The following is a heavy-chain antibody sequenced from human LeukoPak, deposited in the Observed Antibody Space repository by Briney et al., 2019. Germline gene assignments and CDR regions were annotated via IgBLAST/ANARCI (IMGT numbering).Heavy chain of an antibody. CDR3: ARTLSTGVPFDY. CDR1: GFSLSTSGMR. Sequence: SGPALVKPTQTLTLTCTFSGFSLSTSGMRVSWIRQPPGKALEWLARIDWDDDKFHSTSLKTRLTISKDTSKNQVVLTMTNMDPVDTATYYCARTLSTGVPFDYWGQGTLVTVSS. J-gene: IGHJ4*02. V-gene: IGHV2-70*04. D-gene: IGHD7-27*01. CDR2: IDWDDDK.